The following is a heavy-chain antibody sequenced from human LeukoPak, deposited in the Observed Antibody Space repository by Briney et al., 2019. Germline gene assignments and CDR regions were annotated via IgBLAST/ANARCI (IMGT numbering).Heavy chain of an antibody. CDR1: GFTFSSYW. J-gene: IGHJ5*02. D-gene: IGHD3-9*01. V-gene: IGHV3-7*01. Sequence: EGSLRLSCAASGFTFSSYWMSWVRQAPGKGLEWVANIKQDGSEKYYVDSVKGRFTISRDNAKNSLYLQMNSLRAEDTAVYYCARGYYDILTGYYPWGQGTLVTVSS. CDR3: ARGYYDILTGYYP. CDR2: IKQDGSEK.